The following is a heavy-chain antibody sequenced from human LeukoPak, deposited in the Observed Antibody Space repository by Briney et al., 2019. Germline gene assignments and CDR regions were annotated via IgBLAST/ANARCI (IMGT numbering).Heavy chain of an antibody. V-gene: IGHV4-39*07. Sequence: SETLSLTCTVSGGSISRSRDYWGWIRQPPGKGLEWIGSIYYSGSTYSNPSLKSRVTISGDTSKNRFSLKLSSVTAADTAMYYCARERGYDSSGYYYDYWGQGTLVTVSS. D-gene: IGHD3-22*01. CDR2: IYYSGST. J-gene: IGHJ4*02. CDR1: GGSISRSRDY. CDR3: ARERGYDSSGYYYDY.